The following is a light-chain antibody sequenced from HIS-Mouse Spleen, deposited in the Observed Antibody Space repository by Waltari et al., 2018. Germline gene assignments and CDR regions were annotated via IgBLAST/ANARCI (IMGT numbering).Light chain of an antibody. J-gene: IGLJ1*01. CDR2: DVS. Sequence: QSALTQPASVSGSPGQSITISCTGTSSDVGGYNYFPWYQQHPGKAPKLMIYDVSNRPSGVSNRFSGSKSGNTASLTISGLQAEDEADYYCSSYTSSSTPYVFGTGTKVTVL. V-gene: IGLV2-14*03. CDR1: SSDVGGYNY. CDR3: SSYTSSSTPYV.